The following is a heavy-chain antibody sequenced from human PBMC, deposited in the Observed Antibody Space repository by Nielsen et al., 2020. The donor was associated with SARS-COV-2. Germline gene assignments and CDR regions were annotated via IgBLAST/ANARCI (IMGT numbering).Heavy chain of an antibody. Sequence: ASVKVSCKASGYSFTSHYIVWVRRAPGRGPEWLGIINPSDGNAKYAQKLQGRVTLTSDTSTTTIYMEVSDLTSEDTAVYYCARSSEVRNRYCSSGVCRGIFYHMDVWGRGTTVTVSS. D-gene: IGHD2-8*01. V-gene: IGHV1-46*04. CDR1: GYSFTSHY. CDR2: INPSDGNA. CDR3: ARSSEVRNRYCSSGVCRGIFYHMDV. J-gene: IGHJ6*03.